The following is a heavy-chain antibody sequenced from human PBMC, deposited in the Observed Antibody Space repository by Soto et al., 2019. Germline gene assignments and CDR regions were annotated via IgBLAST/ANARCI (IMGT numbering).Heavy chain of an antibody. V-gene: IGHV3-7*01. CDR2: IKEDGSEK. CDR3: AKIGSSTWYTWAFDV. CDR1: GFIFSDYW. D-gene: IGHD6-13*01. Sequence: EVQLVESGGGLVQPGGSLRLSCAASGFIFSDYWMNWVRQAPGKGLEWVANIKEDGSEKYYVDSIKGRFTISRDNAKNSLYLQMNSLRVEDTAVYYCAKIGSSTWYTWAFDVWGQGTMVAVSS. J-gene: IGHJ3*01.